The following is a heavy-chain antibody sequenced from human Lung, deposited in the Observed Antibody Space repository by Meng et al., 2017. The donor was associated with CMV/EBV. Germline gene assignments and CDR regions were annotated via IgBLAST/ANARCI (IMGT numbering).Heavy chain of an antibody. V-gene: IGHV2-26*01. Sequence: XTLSLTCTVSGGSVSSGSYYWSWIRQPPGKALEWLAHIFSNDEKSYSTSLKSRLTISKDSSRSQVVLTMTNMDPVDTGTYYCARMATYYYYGLDVWGQGXTVTVSS. CDR3: ARMATYYYYGLDV. CDR1: GGSVSSGSYY. CDR2: IFSNDEK. J-gene: IGHJ6*02.